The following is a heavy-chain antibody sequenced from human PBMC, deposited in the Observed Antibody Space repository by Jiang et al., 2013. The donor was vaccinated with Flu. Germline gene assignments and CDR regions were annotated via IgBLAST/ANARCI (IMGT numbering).Heavy chain of an antibody. D-gene: IGHD2-15*01. CDR1: GGSISSGDYY. CDR2: IYYSGST. CDR3: ARDRYCSGGSCYSPYYGMDV. J-gene: IGHJ6*02. V-gene: IGHV4-30-4*01. Sequence: PGLVKPSQTLSLTCTVSGGSISSGDYYWSWIRQPPGKGLEWIGYIYYSGSTYYNPSLKSRVTISVDTSKNQFSLKLSSVTAADTAVYYCARDRYCSGGSCYSPYYGMDVWGQGTTVTVSS.